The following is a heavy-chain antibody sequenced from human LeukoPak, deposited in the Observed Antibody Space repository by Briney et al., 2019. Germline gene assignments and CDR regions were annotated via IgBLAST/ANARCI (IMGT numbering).Heavy chain of an antibody. D-gene: IGHD4-23*01. Sequence: SEALSLTCAVYGGSFSGYYWSWIRQPPGKGLEWIGEINHSGSTNYNPSLKSRVTISVDTSKNQFSLKLSSVTAADTAVYYCARRTYGGKRTDYWGQGTLVTVSS. V-gene: IGHV4-34*01. J-gene: IGHJ4*02. CDR3: ARRTYGGKRTDY. CDR1: GGSFSGYY. CDR2: INHSGST.